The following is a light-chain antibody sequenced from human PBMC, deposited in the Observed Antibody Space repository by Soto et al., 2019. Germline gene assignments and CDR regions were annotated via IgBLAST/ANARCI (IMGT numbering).Light chain of an antibody. V-gene: IGLV2-14*01. J-gene: IGLJ2*01. CDR1: SSDVGGYNY. CDR2: DVN. CDR3: SSYTSIITVV. Sequence: QSVLTQPASVSGSPGQSITISCTGTSSDVGGYNYVSWHQHHPGKAPKLLIYDVNNRPSGVSDRFSGSKSGNTASLTISGLQTEDKADYYCSSYTSIITVVFGGGTKLTVL.